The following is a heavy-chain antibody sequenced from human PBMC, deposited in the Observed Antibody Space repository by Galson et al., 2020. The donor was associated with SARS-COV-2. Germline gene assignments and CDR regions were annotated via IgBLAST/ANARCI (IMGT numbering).Heavy chain of an antibody. CDR2: IPPSGGT. J-gene: IGHJ3*02. CDR1: ATSISSGSYY. Sequence: SETLSLTCAVSATSISSGSYYWNWIRQQPAKGLVWIGYIPPSGGTYYNPSLKSRVTISGDRSKNQFSLRLSSVTAADTAVYYCARLHYGEYAPEAFDIWGLGTRVTV. CDR3: ARLHYGEYAPEAFDI. V-gene: IGHV4-30-2*01. D-gene: IGHD4-17*01.